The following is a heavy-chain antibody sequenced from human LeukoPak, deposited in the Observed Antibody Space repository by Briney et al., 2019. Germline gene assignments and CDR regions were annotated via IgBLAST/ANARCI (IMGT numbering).Heavy chain of an antibody. J-gene: IGHJ4*02. V-gene: IGHV3-7*01. CDR3: VRGGWELDY. CDR2: IKEDRTAD. CDR1: GFSVRDFW. Sequence: QTGGSLRLSCAASGFSVRDFWMAWVRQAPGKGLEWVAHIKEDRTADYYVDSVKGRFSISKDDGKNSLHLQMNSLRVEDTAVYYCVRGGWELDYWGQGTLVNVSS. D-gene: IGHD1-1*01.